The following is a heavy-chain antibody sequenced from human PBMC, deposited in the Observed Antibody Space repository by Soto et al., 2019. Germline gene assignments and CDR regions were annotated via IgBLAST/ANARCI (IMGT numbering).Heavy chain of an antibody. D-gene: IGHD2-15*01. CDR2: IYHSGST. CDR1: GGSISSGGYS. CDR3: ASSKARYCSGGSCYPFDY. V-gene: IGHV4-30-2*01. Sequence: QLQLQESGSGLVKPSQTLSLTCAVSGGSISSGGYSWSWIRQPPGKGLEWIGYIYHSGSTYYNPSLTSRVTISVDRSKNQFSLKLSSVTAADTAVYYCASSKARYCSGGSCYPFDYWGQGTLVTVSS. J-gene: IGHJ4*02.